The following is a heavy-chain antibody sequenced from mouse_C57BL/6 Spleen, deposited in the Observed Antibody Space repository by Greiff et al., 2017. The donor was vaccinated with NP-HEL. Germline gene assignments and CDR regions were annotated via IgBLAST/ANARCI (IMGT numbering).Heavy chain of an antibody. J-gene: IGHJ2*01. CDR2: IWRGGST. V-gene: IGHV2-5*01. CDR3: AKEGTLYGSSSDYFDY. CDR1: GFSLTSYG. D-gene: IGHD1-1*01. Sequence: QVQLQQSGPGLVQPSQSLSIICTVSGFSLTSYGVHWVRQSPGKGLEWLGVIWRGGSTDYNAAFMSRLSITKDNSKSQVFFKMNSLQADDTAIYYCAKEGTLYGSSSDYFDYWGQGTTLTVSS.